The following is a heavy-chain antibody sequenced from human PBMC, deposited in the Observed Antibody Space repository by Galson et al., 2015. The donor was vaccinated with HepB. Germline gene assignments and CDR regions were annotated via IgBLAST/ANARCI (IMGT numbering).Heavy chain of an antibody. CDR1: GFTFSSYA. J-gene: IGHJ4*02. V-gene: IGHV3-23*01. D-gene: IGHD2-2*01. CDR2: ISGSGGST. CDR3: AKVLRYCSSTSCYGGDY. Sequence: SLRLSCAASGFTFSSYAMSWVRQAPGKGLEWVSAISGSGGSTYYADSVKGRFTISRDNSKNTLYLQMNSLRAEDTAVYYCAKVLRYCSSTSCYGGDYWGQGTLVTVSS.